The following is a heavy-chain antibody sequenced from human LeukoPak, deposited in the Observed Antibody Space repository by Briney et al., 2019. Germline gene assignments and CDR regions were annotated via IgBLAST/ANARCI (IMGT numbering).Heavy chain of an antibody. J-gene: IGHJ4*02. CDR1: GFTFDDYA. V-gene: IGHV3-9*03. Sequence: GGSLRLSCAASGFTFDDYAMHRVRQAPGKGLEWVSSISWNSGSIGYADSVQGRFTISRYNAKNSLYLQMNSLRAEDMAMYYCAKDSRPDYGDYGAPFDYWGQGTVVTVSS. CDR2: ISWNSGSI. D-gene: IGHD4-17*01. CDR3: AKDSRPDYGDYGAPFDY.